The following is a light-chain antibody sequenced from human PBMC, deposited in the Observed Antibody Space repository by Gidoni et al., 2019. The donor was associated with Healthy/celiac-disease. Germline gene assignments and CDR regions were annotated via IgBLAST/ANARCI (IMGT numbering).Light chain of an antibody. V-gene: IGKV3-15*01. Sequence: EIVMTQSPATLSVAPGDSATLSGRASQSVSSNLAWYQQKPGQAPRLLICGASTRATCIPARFSGSGSGTEFTLTISSLQSEDFAVYYCQQYNNWPMYTFGQGTKLEIK. CDR2: GAS. CDR1: QSVSSN. J-gene: IGKJ2*01. CDR3: QQYNNWPMYT.